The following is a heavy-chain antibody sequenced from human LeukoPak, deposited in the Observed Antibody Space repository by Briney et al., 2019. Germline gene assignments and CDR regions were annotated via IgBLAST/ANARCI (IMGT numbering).Heavy chain of an antibody. Sequence: PGGSLRLSCAASGFTFSSYAMSWVRQAPGRGLEWVSAISGNGGSTFYTDAVKGRFTISRDNSKNTLYLQMNSLRTEDTAVYYCVRGIQSWFNGMDVWGQGTTVTVSS. CDR3: VRGIQSWFNGMDV. J-gene: IGHJ6*02. CDR1: GFTFSSYA. V-gene: IGHV3-23*01. CDR2: ISGNGGST. D-gene: IGHD3-10*01.